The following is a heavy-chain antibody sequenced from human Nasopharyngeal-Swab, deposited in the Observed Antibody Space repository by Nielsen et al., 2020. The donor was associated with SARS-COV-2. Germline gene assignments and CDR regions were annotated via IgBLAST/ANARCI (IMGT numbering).Heavy chain of an antibody. CDR1: DGSIFSYY. CDR2: IYTSGST. Sequence: SETLSLTCTVSDGSIFSYYWSWIRQPAGKGLEWIGRIYTSGSTNYNPSLKSRVTMSIDTSKNQFSLRLNSLTAADTAVYYCARVGITGKGFDPWGQGTLVTVSS. D-gene: IGHD1-1*01. J-gene: IGHJ5*02. CDR3: ARVGITGKGFDP. V-gene: IGHV4-4*07.